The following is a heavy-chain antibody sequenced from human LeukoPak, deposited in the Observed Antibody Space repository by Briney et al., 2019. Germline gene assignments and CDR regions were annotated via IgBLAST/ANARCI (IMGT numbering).Heavy chain of an antibody. CDR2: ISYSGST. CDR3: ARGPYAFYYYMDV. D-gene: IGHD3-3*01. J-gene: IGHJ6*03. Sequence: SETLSLTCTVSGGSISTSNYYWGWIRQPPGKGLEWIGNISYSGSTYYSPSLRSRVTMSVDTSKNQFSLKLSSVTAADTAVYYCARGPYAFYYYMDVWGKGTTVTISS. CDR1: GGSISTSNYY. V-gene: IGHV4-39*07.